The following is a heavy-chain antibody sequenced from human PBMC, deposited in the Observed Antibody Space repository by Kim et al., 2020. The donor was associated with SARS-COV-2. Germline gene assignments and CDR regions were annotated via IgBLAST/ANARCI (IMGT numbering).Heavy chain of an antibody. J-gene: IGHJ6*02. Sequence: GGSLRLSCTASGFTFGDYAMSWVRQAPGKGLEWVGFIRSKAYGGTTEYAASVKGRFTISRDDSKSIAYLQMNSLKTEDTAVYYCTRDLGGIAVGRYYYYGMDVWGQGTTVTVSS. CDR2: IRSKAYGGTT. CDR1: GFTFGDYA. V-gene: IGHV3-49*04. CDR3: TRDLGGIAVGRYYYYGMDV. D-gene: IGHD6-19*01.